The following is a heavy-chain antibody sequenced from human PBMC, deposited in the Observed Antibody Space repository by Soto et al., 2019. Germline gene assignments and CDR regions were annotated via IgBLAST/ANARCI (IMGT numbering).Heavy chain of an antibody. V-gene: IGHV1-69*01. CDR2: VSPPFRTS. D-gene: IGHD3-10*01. Sequence: QVQLVQSGAEVKKPGSSVKVSCKPAGVSFNNNCIGWGRQTPGHGLEWMGGVSPPFRTSNSARTFQGRISMIADASRGRVNMELISLTSEDTAQYYCARVLYYGSGSYSPYGMDVWGQGTTVTVSS. J-gene: IGHJ6*02. CDR1: GVSFNNNC. CDR3: ARVLYYGSGSYSPYGMDV.